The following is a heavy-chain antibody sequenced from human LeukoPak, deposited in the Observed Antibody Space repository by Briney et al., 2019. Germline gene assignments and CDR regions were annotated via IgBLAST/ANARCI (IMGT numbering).Heavy chain of an antibody. J-gene: IGHJ4*02. Sequence: SETLSLTCTVSGGSISSYYWSWIRQPPGKGLEWIGYIYYSGSTNYNPSLKSRVTISVDTSKNQFSLKLSSVTAADTAVYYCARHSVSPYYIDYWGQGTLVTVSS. V-gene: IGHV4-59*08. D-gene: IGHD1-26*01. CDR3: ARHSVSPYYIDY. CDR2: IYYSGST. CDR1: GGSISSYY.